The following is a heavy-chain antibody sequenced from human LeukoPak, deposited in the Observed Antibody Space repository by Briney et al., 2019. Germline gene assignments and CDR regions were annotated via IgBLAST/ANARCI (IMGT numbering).Heavy chain of an antibody. Sequence: SETLSLTCAVYGGSFSGYYWSWIRQPPGKGLEWIGEINHSGSTNYNPSLKSRVAISVDTSKNQFSLKLSSVTAADTAVYYCAKAYNYGSGSCFDYWGQGTLVTVSS. CDR3: AKAYNYGSGSCFDY. V-gene: IGHV4-34*01. D-gene: IGHD3-10*01. J-gene: IGHJ4*02. CDR2: INHSGST. CDR1: GGSFSGYY.